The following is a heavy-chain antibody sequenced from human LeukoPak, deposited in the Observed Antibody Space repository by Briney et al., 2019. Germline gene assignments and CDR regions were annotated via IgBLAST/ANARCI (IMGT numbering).Heavy chain of an antibody. CDR1: GYTFTGYY. Sequence: GASVKVSCKASGYTFTGYYMHWVRQAPGQGLEWMGWINPNSGGTNYAQKFQGRVTMTRDTSISTAYMELSRLRSDDTAVYYCASYPKVYSNSHYYGMDVWGQGTTVTVSS. CDR2: INPNSGGT. V-gene: IGHV1-2*02. CDR3: ASYPKVYSNSHYYGMDV. D-gene: IGHD4-11*01. J-gene: IGHJ6*02.